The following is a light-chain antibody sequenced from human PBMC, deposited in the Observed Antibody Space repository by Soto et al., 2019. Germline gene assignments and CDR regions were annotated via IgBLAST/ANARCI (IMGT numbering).Light chain of an antibody. CDR2: SAS. V-gene: IGKV3-15*01. CDR1: QNVYTN. CDR3: QQSTGWPLT. J-gene: IGKJ1*01. Sequence: EIVMTQSPATLSVSPGERATLSCRASQNVYTNVAWYQQRPGQAPRLLIYSASTRATGIPARFSGSGSGTEFTLTISSLQSEDFAIYYCQQSTGWPLTFDQGTEVEIK.